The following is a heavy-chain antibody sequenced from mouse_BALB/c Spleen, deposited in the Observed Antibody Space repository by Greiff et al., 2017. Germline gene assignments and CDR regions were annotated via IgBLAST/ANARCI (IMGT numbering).Heavy chain of an antibody. V-gene: IGHV1-20*02. CDR3: ARHDGNYWFAY. J-gene: IGHJ3*01. CDR1: GYSFTGYF. Sequence: EVQRVESGPELVKPGASVKISCKASGYSFTGYFMNWVMQSHGKSLEWIGRINPYNGDTFYNQKFKGKATLTVDKSSSTAHMELRSLASEDSAVYYCARHDGNYWFAYWGQGTLVTVSA. D-gene: IGHD2-1*01. CDR2: INPYNGDT.